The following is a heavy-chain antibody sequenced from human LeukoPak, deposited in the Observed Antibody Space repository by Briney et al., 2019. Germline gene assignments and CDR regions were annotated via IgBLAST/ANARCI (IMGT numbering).Heavy chain of an antibody. D-gene: IGHD6-13*01. J-gene: IGHJ4*02. CDR3: ARLMNIAAADF. Sequence: KPSGTLSLTCAVSGGSITSYYWSWIRQPPRKALEGIGYIYYSGSSNYNPSLKSRVTISVDMSKNQFSLKLTSVTAADTAVYYCARLMNIAAADFWGQGTLVTVSS. CDR1: GGSITSYY. V-gene: IGHV4-59*08. CDR2: IYYSGSS.